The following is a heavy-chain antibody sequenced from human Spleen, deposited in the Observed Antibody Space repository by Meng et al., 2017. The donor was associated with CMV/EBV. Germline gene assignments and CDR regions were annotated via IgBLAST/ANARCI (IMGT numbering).Heavy chain of an antibody. D-gene: IGHD2-21*01. V-gene: IGHV4-34*01. J-gene: IGHJ4*02. CDR3: ARARVDGLPYCAADCYSILDY. CDR1: GGSLSDYY. Sequence: SETLSLTCAVSGGSLSDYYWAWIRQTPGKGLEWIGEIDHSGSANYSPSLKSRVNFSVDTTKNQFSLKLTSATAADTGLYFCARARVDGLPYCAADCYSILDYWGQGTLVTVSS. CDR2: IDHSGSA.